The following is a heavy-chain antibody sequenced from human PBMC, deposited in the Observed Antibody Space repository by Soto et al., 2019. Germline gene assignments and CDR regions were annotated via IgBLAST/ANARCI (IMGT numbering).Heavy chain of an antibody. Sequence: SETLSLTCTVPGGSISSYYWSWIRQPPGKGLEWIGYIYYSGSTNYNPSLKSRVTISVDTSKNQFSLKLSSVTAADTAVYYCARDQGAYYYYMDVWGKGTTVTVSS. J-gene: IGHJ6*03. D-gene: IGHD3-16*01. CDR1: GGSISSYY. CDR2: IYYSGST. CDR3: ARDQGAYYYYMDV. V-gene: IGHV4-59*01.